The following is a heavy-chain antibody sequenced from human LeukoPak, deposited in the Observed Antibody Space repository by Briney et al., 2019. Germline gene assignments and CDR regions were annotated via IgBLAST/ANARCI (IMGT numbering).Heavy chain of an antibody. CDR3: ARNSGPFDF. V-gene: IGHV3-11*03. J-gene: IGHJ4*02. CDR1: GFTFSDYY. CDR2: ISSSSSYT. D-gene: IGHD1-26*01. Sequence: GGSLSLSCAASGFTFSDYYMSWIRQAPGKGLEWVSYISSSSSYTNYADSVKGRFTISRDNAKNSLYLQMNSLRAEDTAVYYCARNSGPFDFWGQGTLVTVSS.